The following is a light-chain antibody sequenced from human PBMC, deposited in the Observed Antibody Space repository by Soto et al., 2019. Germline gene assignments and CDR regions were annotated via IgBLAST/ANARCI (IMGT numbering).Light chain of an antibody. CDR1: QSISSK. J-gene: IGKJ1*01. Sequence: DIPMTQSPSSLSASVGDRVTITCRASQSISSKLNWYQQRPGKVPNLLIYDASSLQSGVPSRFSGSGSGTDFTLTISSLQPEDFATYYCQQSYRSPPTFGQGTKVEIK. V-gene: IGKV1-39*01. CDR3: QQSYRSPPT. CDR2: DAS.